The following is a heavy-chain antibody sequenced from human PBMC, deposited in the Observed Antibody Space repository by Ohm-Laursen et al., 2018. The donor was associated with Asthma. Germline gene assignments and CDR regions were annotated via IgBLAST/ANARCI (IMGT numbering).Heavy chain of an antibody. CDR2: ISGSGGST. Sequence: SLRLSCAASGFTFSSYAMSWVRQAPGKGLEWVSAISGSGGSTYYADSVKGRFTISRDNSKNTLYLQMNSLRAEDTAVYYYAKARSSDWYYYYYSGMDVWGQGTTVTVSS. V-gene: IGHV3-23*01. CDR3: AKARSSDWYYYYYSGMDV. J-gene: IGHJ6*02. D-gene: IGHD6-19*01. CDR1: GFTFSSYA.